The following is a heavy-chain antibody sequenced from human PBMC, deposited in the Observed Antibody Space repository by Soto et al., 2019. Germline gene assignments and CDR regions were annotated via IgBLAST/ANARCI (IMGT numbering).Heavy chain of an antibody. Sequence: SETLSLTYAVYGGSFSGYYWSWIRQPPGKGLEWIGEINHSGSTNYNPSLKSRVTISVDTSKNQFSLKLSSVTAADTAVYYCARGVGLAVAGRYYYYYFMDVWGKGTTVTVSS. J-gene: IGHJ6*03. CDR2: INHSGST. V-gene: IGHV4-34*01. D-gene: IGHD6-19*01. CDR1: GGSFSGYY. CDR3: ARGVGLAVAGRYYYYYFMDV.